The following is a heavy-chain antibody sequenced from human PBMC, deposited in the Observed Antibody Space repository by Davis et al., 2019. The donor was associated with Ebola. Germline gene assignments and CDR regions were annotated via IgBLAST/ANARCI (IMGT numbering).Heavy chain of an antibody. CDR3: AAGTLTNAYYFDY. CDR2: IYYSGST. Sequence: GSLRLSCAAYGGSFSGYYWSWIRQPPGKGLEWIGYIYYSGSTNYNPSLKSRVTISVDTSKNQFSLKLSSVTAADTAVYYCAAGTLTNAYYFDYWGQGTLVTVSS. V-gene: IGHV4-59*08. J-gene: IGHJ4*02. CDR1: GGSFSGYY. D-gene: IGHD3-9*01.